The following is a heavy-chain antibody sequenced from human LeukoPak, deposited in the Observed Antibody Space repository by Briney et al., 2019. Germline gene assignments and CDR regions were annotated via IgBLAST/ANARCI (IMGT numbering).Heavy chain of an antibody. CDR2: ISWNSGSI. J-gene: IGHJ4*02. V-gene: IGHV3-9*01. Sequence: PGRSLRLSCAASGFTFDDYAMHWVRQAPGKGLEWVSGISWNSGSIGYADSVKGRFTISRDNAKNSLYLQMNSLRAEDTALYYCARQTAMVHAIDYWGQGTLVTVSS. CDR1: GFTFDDYA. CDR3: ARQTAMVHAIDY. D-gene: IGHD5-18*01.